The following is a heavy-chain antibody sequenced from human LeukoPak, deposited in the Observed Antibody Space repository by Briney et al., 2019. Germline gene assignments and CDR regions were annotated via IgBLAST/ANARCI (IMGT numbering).Heavy chain of an antibody. J-gene: IGHJ5*02. V-gene: IGHV2-5*01. D-gene: IGHD6-19*01. Sequence: SGPTLVNPTQTLTLTCTFPGFSLSTSGVGVGWIRQPPGKALEWLALIYWNDDKRYSPSLKSRLTITKDTSKNQVVLTMTNMDPVDTATYYCAHKAIAVAGHPATNWFDPWGQGTLVTVSS. CDR2: IYWNDDK. CDR1: GFSLSTSGVG. CDR3: AHKAIAVAGHPATNWFDP.